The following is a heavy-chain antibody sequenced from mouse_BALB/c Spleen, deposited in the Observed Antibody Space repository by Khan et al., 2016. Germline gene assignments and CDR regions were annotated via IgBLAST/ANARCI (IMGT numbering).Heavy chain of an antibody. D-gene: IGHD2-4*01. CDR2: ISYDGSN. V-gene: IGHV3-6*02. CDR1: GYSITSGYY. Sequence: EVQLQASGPGLVKPSQSLSLTCSVTGYSITSGYYWNWIRQFPGNKLEWMGYISYDGSNNYNPSLKNRISITRDTSKNQFFLKLNSVTTEDTATYYCARGGDDDVAWFAYWGQGTLVTVSA. J-gene: IGHJ3*01. CDR3: ARGGDDDVAWFAY.